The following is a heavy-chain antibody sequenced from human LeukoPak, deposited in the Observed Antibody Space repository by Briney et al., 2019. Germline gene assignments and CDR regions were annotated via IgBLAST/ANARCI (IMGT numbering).Heavy chain of an antibody. D-gene: IGHD3-9*01. J-gene: IGHJ5*02. Sequence: SETLSLTCTVSGGSVSSGSYYWSWIRQPPGKGLEWIGFMSNSGHTDSSPSLKSRVTISLDTSKSQFSLKLSSVTAADTAVYYCARGRYSAGDNWFDPWGQGTLVTVSS. V-gene: IGHV4-61*01. CDR1: GGSVSSGSYY. CDR2: MSNSGHT. CDR3: ARGRYSAGDNWFDP.